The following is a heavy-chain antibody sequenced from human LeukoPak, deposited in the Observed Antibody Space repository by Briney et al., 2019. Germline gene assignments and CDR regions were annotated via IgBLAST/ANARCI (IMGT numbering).Heavy chain of an antibody. CDR3: AKVPATASY. CDR2: ISYDGSNK. J-gene: IGHJ4*02. CDR1: GFTFSSYG. Sequence: GRSLRLSCAASGFTFSSYGMHWVRQAPGKGLEWVAVISYDGSNKYYADSVKGRFTISRDNSKNTLYLQMNSLRAEGTAVYYCAKVPATASYWGQGTLVTVSS. V-gene: IGHV3-30*18. D-gene: IGHD2-21*02.